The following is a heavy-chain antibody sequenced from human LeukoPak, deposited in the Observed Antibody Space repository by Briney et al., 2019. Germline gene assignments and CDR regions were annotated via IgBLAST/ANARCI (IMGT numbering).Heavy chain of an antibody. CDR1: GFTFSSYS. CDR2: ISSSRSYI. D-gene: IGHD3-22*01. J-gene: IGHJ4*02. CDR3: ARVPLDRFYFDY. Sequence: GGSLRLSCAASGFTFSSYSMNWVRQAPGKGLEWVSSISSSRSYIYYADSVKGRFTISRDNAKNSVYLQMNSLRAEDTAVYYCARVPLDRFYFDYWGQGTLVTVSS. V-gene: IGHV3-21*01.